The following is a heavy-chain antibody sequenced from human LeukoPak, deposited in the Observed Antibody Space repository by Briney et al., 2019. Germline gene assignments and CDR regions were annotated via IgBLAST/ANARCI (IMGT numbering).Heavy chain of an antibody. Sequence: PGGSLRLSCAASGFTFSSYAMSWVRQAPGKGLGWVSTISGSGGSTYYAASVKGRFTISRDNSKNTLYLQMNSLRAEDTAVYYCAKRVWYGSADYWGQGTLVTVS. CDR2: ISGSGGST. CDR3: AKRVWYGSADY. V-gene: IGHV3-23*01. J-gene: IGHJ4*02. CDR1: GFTFSSYA. D-gene: IGHD3-10*01.